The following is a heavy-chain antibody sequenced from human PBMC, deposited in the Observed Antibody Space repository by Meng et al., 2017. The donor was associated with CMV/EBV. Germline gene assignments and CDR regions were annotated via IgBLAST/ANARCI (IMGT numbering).Heavy chain of an antibody. V-gene: IGHV3-23*01. CDR1: GFTFSSYA. CDR2: ISGSGGST. D-gene: IGHD2-2*01. CDR3: AKSIVVVPAARVAAAGPLGY. J-gene: IGHJ4*02. Sequence: GESLKISCAASGFTFSSYAMSWVRQAPGKGLEWVSAISGSGGSTYYADSVKGRFAISRDNSKNTLYLQMNSLRAEDTVVYYCAKSIVVVPAARVAAAGPLGYWGQGTLVTVSS.